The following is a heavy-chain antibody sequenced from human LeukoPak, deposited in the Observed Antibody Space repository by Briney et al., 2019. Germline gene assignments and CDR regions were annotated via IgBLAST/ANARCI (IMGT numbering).Heavy chain of an antibody. CDR1: GGTFSSYA. V-gene: IGHV1-69*13. J-gene: IGHJ6*02. CDR3: ARGLVGATPEYYYYGMDV. Sequence: ASVKVSCKASGGTFSSYAISWVRQASGQGLEWMGGIIPIFGTANYAQKFQGRVTITADESTSTAYMELSSLRSEDTAVYYCARGLVGATPEYYYYGMDVWGQGTTVTVSS. D-gene: IGHD1-26*01. CDR2: IIPIFGTA.